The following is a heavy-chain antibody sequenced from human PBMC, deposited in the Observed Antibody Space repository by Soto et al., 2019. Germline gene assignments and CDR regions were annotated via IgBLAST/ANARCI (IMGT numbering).Heavy chain of an antibody. CDR2: INAGNGNT. CDR3: ERGRYYYDSSGSWFDP. D-gene: IGHD3-22*01. Sequence: ASVKVSCKASGCTLTSYAMHWVRQAPGQRLEWMGWINAGNGNTKYSQKFQGRVTITRDTSASTAYMELSSLRSEDTAVYYCERGRYYYDSSGSWFDPWGQGTLVTVS. J-gene: IGHJ5*02. V-gene: IGHV1-3*01. CDR1: GCTLTSYA.